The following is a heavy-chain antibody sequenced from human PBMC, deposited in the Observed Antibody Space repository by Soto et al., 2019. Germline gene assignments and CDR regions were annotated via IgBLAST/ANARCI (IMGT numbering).Heavy chain of an antibody. V-gene: IGHV1-69*02. CDR1: GGTFSSYT. J-gene: IGHJ4*02. CDR3: ARGPDMTTVTRNKYYFDY. Sequence: ASVKVSCKASGGTFSSYTISWVRQAPGQGLEWMGRIIPILGIANYAQKFQGRVTITADKSTSTAYMELSSLRSEDTAVYYCARGPDMTTVTRNKYYFDYWGQGTLVTVSS. CDR2: IIPILGIA. D-gene: IGHD4-17*01.